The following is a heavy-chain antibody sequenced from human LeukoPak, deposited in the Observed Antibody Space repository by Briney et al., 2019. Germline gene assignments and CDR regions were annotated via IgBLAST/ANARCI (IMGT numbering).Heavy chain of an antibody. J-gene: IGHJ5*02. V-gene: IGHV4-34*01. D-gene: IGHD4/OR15-4a*01. CDR3: ARLRGTNYFDP. CDR2: INHSGST. Sequence: SETLSLTCAVYGGSFSGYYWSWIRQPPGKGLEWIGEINHSGSTYYNPSLKSRVTISVDTSKNQFSLKLSSVTAADTAVYYCARLRGTNYFDPWGQGTLVTVSS. CDR1: GGSFSGYY.